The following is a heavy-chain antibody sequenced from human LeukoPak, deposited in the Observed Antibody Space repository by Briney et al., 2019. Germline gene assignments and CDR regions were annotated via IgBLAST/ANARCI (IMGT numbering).Heavy chain of an antibody. J-gene: IGHJ4*02. CDR3: ARSYSGSYRKPFDY. Sequence: ASVKVSCKASGFTFTSYGISWVRQAPGQGLEWMGWISAYNGNRNYAQKLQGRVTMTTDTSTSTAYMELRSLRSDDTAVYYCARSYSGSYRKPFDYWGQGTLVTVSS. CDR2: ISAYNGNR. CDR1: GFTFTSYG. V-gene: IGHV1-18*01. D-gene: IGHD1-26*01.